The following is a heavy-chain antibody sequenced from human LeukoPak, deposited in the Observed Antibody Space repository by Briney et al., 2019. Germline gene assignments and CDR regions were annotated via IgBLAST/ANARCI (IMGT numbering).Heavy chain of an antibody. CDR1: GFTFKRDW. D-gene: IGHD6-19*01. Sequence: GGSLRLSCAASGFTFKRDWTAWVRHAPGKGLEWVANIKEDGSEKNYVDSVKGRFTISRDNAENSVYLQMNDLRAEDTGVYYCATKEPSTSGWSYWGQGTLVTVSS. CDR2: IKEDGSEK. V-gene: IGHV3-7*01. J-gene: IGHJ4*02. CDR3: ATKEPSTSGWSY.